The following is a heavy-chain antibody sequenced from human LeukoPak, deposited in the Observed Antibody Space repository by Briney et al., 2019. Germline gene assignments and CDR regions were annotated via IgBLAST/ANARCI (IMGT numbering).Heavy chain of an antibody. D-gene: IGHD2-15*01. Sequence: GGSLRLSCAASGFTFDDYAMHWVRQAPGKGLEWVSLISGDGGSAYHSDSVKGRFTISRDNSKNSLYLQMNSLRTEDTALYYCAKDEGYCSGGSCYEHFDYWGQGTLVTVSS. V-gene: IGHV3-43*02. CDR3: AKDEGYCSGGSCYEHFDY. CDR1: GFTFDDYA. CDR2: ISGDGGSA. J-gene: IGHJ4*02.